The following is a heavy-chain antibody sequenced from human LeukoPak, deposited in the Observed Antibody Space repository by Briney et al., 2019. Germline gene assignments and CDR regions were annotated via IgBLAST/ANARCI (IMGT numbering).Heavy chain of an antibody. CDR3: ARDRGRYYDSRGFYWGYYFDS. CDR2: ISGSGDST. J-gene: IGHJ4*02. CDR1: GFTFSTYA. Sequence: GGSLRLSCAASGFTFSTYAVNWVRQAPGKGLEWVSTISGSGDSTYYADSVNGRFTISTDNTKDMLLLQMSSVSDDDTAVYYCARDRGRYYDSRGFYWGYYFDSWGQGVLVTVST. D-gene: IGHD3-22*01. V-gene: IGHV3-23*01.